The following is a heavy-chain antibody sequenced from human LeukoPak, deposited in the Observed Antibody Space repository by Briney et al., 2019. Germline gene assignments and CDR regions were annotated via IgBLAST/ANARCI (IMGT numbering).Heavy chain of an antibody. D-gene: IGHD3-3*01. Sequence: GGSLTLSCEVSGFPVRSRYMTWVRQAPGKGLECVSVIYSGGSTYYIDSVRGRFTISRDISNGTMYLEMNDLRVEDTAMYYCASLEGGPTDGRWGQGTLVTVSS. CDR3: ASLEGGPTDGR. CDR2: IYSGGST. CDR1: GFPVRSRY. J-gene: IGHJ4*02. V-gene: IGHV3-53*01.